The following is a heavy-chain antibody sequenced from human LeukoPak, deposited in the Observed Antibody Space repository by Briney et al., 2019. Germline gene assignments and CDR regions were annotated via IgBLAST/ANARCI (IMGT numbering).Heavy chain of an antibody. CDR2: IFSSGPT. V-gene: IGHV3-53*01. CDR1: GFNVSNNY. J-gene: IGHJ4*02. Sequence: GGSLRLSCAASGFNVSNNYMNWVRQAPGQGLEWVSVIFSSGPTYYADSVKGRFTISRDTSKNALYLQMNSLRAEDTAVYYCARAEASTEQQLVGYWGQGTLVTVSS. CDR3: ARAEASTEQQLVGY. D-gene: IGHD6-13*01.